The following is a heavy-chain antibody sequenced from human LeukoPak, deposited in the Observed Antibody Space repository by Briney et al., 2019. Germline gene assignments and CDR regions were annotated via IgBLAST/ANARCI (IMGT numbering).Heavy chain of an antibody. V-gene: IGHV1-18*01. Sequence: ASVKVSCKASGYTFTSYGISWVRQAPGQGLEWMGWTSAYNGNTNYAQKLQGRVTMTTDTSTSTAYMELRSLRSDDTAVYYCARVRRGYSYGYRDLDYWGQGTLVTVSS. CDR2: TSAYNGNT. D-gene: IGHD5-18*01. J-gene: IGHJ4*02. CDR3: ARVRRGYSYGYRDLDY. CDR1: GYTFTSYG.